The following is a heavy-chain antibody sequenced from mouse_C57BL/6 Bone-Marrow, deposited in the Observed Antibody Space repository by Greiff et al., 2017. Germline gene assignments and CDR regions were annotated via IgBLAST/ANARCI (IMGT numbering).Heavy chain of an antibody. CDR1: GYTFTSYW. CDR3: ARQLRLFDY. Sequence: QVQLQQPGAELVMPGASVKLSCKASGYTFTSYWMHWVKQRPGQGLEWIGEIDPSDSYTNYNQKFKGKSTLTVDKSSSTADMQLSSLTSEDSAVYYCARQLRLFDYWGQGTTLTVSS. V-gene: IGHV1-69*01. J-gene: IGHJ2*01. D-gene: IGHD3-2*02. CDR2: IDPSDSYT.